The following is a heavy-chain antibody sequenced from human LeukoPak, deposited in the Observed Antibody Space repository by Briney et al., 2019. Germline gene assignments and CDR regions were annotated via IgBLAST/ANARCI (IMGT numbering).Heavy chain of an antibody. V-gene: IGHV1-69*05. J-gene: IGHJ4*02. CDR1: ERKLSSGP. D-gene: IGHD1-20*01. Sequence: SSVKLTCEGCERKLSSGPRSWEPQTPAPALDFMPGIIPIFGTANYAQKFQGRVTITTDESTSTAYMELSSLRSEDTAVYYCARGITGSRRLFDYWGQGTLVTVSS. CDR3: ARGITGSRRLFDY. CDR2: IIPIFGTA.